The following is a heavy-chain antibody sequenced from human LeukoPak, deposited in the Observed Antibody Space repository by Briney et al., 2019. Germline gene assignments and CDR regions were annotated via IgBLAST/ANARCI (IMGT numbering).Heavy chain of an antibody. CDR3: TTAPDSMDC. CDR2: IKSKTDGGTA. J-gene: IGHJ4*02. CDR1: GFTISSAW. Sequence: SGGSLRLSCAASGFTISSAWMTWVRQAPGKGLEWVGRIKSKTDGGTAEHAAPVKGRFTISRDDSQNTLYLQMNSLRPEDTAVYYCTTAPDSMDCWGQGTLVTVSS. D-gene: IGHD3-3*01. V-gene: IGHV3-15*01.